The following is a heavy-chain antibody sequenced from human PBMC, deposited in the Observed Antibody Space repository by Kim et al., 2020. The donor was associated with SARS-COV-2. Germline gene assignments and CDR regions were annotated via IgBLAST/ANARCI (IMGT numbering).Heavy chain of an antibody. Sequence: WGSLRLSCAASGLTFSKLWRHWVRQAPGKGLVWVAHVRTDGSITTYASSVQGRFTISRDDARNTLYLQMNSPSAEDAALYYCATGYSNGYEYWGQGTLVTVS. D-gene: IGHD5-18*01. CDR2: VRTDGSIT. V-gene: IGHV3-74*01. J-gene: IGHJ4*02. CDR3: ATGYSNGYEY. CDR1: GLTFSKLW.